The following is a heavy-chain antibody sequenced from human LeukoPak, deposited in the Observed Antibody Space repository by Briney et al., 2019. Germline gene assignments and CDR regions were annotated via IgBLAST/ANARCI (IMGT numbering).Heavy chain of an antibody. CDR1: GGTFSSYA. Sequence: ASVTVSCKASGGTFSSYAISWVRQAPGQGLEWMGGIIPIFGTANYAQKFQGRVTITADESTSTAYMELSSLRSEDTAVYYCARDKSGYEFDYWGQGTLVTVSS. J-gene: IGHJ4*02. D-gene: IGHD5-12*01. V-gene: IGHV1-69*13. CDR2: IIPIFGTA. CDR3: ARDKSGYEFDY.